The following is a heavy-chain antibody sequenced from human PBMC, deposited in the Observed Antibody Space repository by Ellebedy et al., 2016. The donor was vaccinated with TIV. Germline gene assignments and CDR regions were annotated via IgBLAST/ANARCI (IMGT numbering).Heavy chain of an antibody. D-gene: IGHD6-13*01. CDR3: ARDVYAGSSWYYFDY. Sequence: AASVKVSCKASGYTFTSYGISWVRQAPGQGLEWMGGIIPIFGTANYAQKFQGRVTITADESTSTAYMELSSLRSEDTAVYYCARDVYAGSSWYYFDYWGQGTLVTVSS. V-gene: IGHV1-69*13. CDR1: GYTFTSYG. J-gene: IGHJ4*02. CDR2: IIPIFGTA.